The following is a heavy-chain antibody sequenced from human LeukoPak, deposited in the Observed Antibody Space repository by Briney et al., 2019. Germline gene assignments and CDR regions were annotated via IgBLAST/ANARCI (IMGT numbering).Heavy chain of an antibody. V-gene: IGHV3-30*04. CDR3: ARARVRSMVRGVIITNGFDY. CDR2: ISYDGSNK. J-gene: IGHJ4*02. CDR1: GFTFSSYA. Sequence: GSLRLSCAASGFTFSSYAMHWVRQAPGKGLEWVAVISYDGSNKYYADSVKGRFTISRDNSKNTLYLQMNSLRAEDTAVYYCARARVRSMVRGVIITNGFDYWGQGTLVTVSS. D-gene: IGHD3-10*01.